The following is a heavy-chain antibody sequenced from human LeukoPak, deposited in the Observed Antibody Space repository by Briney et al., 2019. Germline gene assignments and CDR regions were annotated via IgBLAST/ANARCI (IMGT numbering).Heavy chain of an antibody. Sequence: PGGSLRLSCAASGFTFSSYSMNWVRQAPGKGLEWVSYISSSSSSIYYADSVKGRFTISRVNAKNSLYLQMNSLRAEDTAVYYCARSSGTYFDYWGQGTLVTVSS. CDR2: ISSSSSSI. J-gene: IGHJ4*02. D-gene: IGHD1-26*01. CDR1: GFTFSSYS. V-gene: IGHV3-48*01. CDR3: ARSSGTYFDY.